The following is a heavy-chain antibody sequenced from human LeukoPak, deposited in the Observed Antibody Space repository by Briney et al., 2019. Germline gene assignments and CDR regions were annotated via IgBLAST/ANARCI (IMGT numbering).Heavy chain of an antibody. CDR3: ARALIAARPDSLFDY. V-gene: IGHV3-64*01. CDR2: ISDNGGST. J-gene: IGHJ4*02. CDR1: GFTFSSYA. Sequence: GGSLRLSCAASGFTFSSYAMHWVRQAPGKGLEYVSTISDNGGSTFYANSVKGRFTISRDNSRNTLYLQMGSLRPEDMAVYYCARALIAARPDSLFDYWGQGTLVTVSS. D-gene: IGHD6-6*01.